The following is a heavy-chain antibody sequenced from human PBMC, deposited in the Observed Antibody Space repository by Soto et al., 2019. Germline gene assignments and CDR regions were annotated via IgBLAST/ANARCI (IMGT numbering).Heavy chain of an antibody. CDR3: TRHTTVSYYFDY. Sequence: QVQLQESGPGLVKPSETLSLTCTVSGGSISSYYWSWIRQPPGKGLEWIGYIYYSGSANYNPSLKIRVTIPVDTSKNQFSLKLSSVTAADTAVYYCTRHTTVSYYFDYWGQGTLVTVSS. V-gene: IGHV4-59*08. CDR1: GGSISSYY. D-gene: IGHD4-17*01. CDR2: IYYSGSA. J-gene: IGHJ4*02.